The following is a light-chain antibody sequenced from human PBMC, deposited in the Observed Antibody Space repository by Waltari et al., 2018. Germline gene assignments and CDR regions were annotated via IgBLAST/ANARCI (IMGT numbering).Light chain of an antibody. CDR3: ATWDDSLVGRV. Sequence: QSVLTQPPSTSGTPGQTVTISCSASTSNIGTNTDTWYQQFPGTAPKVLVFANYHRPSGVPDRFSASKSGTSASLVISGLQSEDEGDYFCATWDDSLVGRVFGGGTKLTVL. CDR2: ANY. V-gene: IGLV1-44*01. J-gene: IGLJ2*01. CDR1: TSNIGTNT.